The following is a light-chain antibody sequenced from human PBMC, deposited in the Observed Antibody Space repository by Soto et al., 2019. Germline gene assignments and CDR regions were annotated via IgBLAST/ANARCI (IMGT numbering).Light chain of an antibody. CDR1: ISDIGGYNF. Sequence: QSVLTQPASVSGSPGQSITISCTGTISDIGGYNFISWYQHHPGKAPKLVIYDVNNRPSGISYRLSGSKSGNTASLTTSGLQAEDEADYYCASYTRTTTLVFGGGTKVTVL. CDR3: ASYTRTTTLV. J-gene: IGLJ2*01. V-gene: IGLV2-14*01. CDR2: DVN.